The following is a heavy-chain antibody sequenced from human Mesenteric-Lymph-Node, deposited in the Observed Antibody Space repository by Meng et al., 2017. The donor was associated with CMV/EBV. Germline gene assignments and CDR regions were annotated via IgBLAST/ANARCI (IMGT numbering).Heavy chain of an antibody. CDR1: GFTFSDYY. Sequence: GEALKIYCVSSGFTFSDYYMSWIRQTPGKGLEWVSYISSGGYPIFYADSVEGRFTISRDNAKNSLYLQMDSLRAEDSAVYYCARDKGYRYGDVSSYYLGLDVWGQGTTVTVSS. J-gene: IGHJ6*02. CDR3: ARDKGYRYGDVSSYYLGLDV. V-gene: IGHV3-11*01. CDR2: ISSGGYPI. D-gene: IGHD5-18*01.